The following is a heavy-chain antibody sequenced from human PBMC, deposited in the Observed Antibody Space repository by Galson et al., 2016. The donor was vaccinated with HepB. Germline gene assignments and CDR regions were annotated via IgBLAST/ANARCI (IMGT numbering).Heavy chain of an antibody. CDR3: ARGHTSSWHRYNYYYYMDV. D-gene: IGHD6-13*01. CDR2: INTNTRNP. J-gene: IGHJ6*03. CDR1: GYTFSNYP. V-gene: IGHV7-4-1*02. Sequence: SVKVSCKASGYTFSNYPINWVRQAPGQGPEWMGRINTNTRNPTYAQAFTGRFVFSLDTSVSTAYLQISSLKAEDTAIYYCARGHTSSWHRYNYYYYMDVWGKWTTVTVSS.